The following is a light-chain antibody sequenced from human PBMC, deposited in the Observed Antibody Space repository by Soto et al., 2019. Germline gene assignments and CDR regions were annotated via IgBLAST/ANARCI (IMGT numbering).Light chain of an antibody. CDR1: SSDVGGYNY. CDR3: SSYTSFSTLV. Sequence: QSVLTQPASVSGSPGQSITISCTGTSSDVGGYNYVSWYQQHPGEAPKLMIYDVSNRPSGVSNRFSGSKSGNTASLTISGLQAEDEADYYCSSYTSFSTLVFGGGTKVTVL. J-gene: IGLJ2*01. V-gene: IGLV2-14*03. CDR2: DVS.